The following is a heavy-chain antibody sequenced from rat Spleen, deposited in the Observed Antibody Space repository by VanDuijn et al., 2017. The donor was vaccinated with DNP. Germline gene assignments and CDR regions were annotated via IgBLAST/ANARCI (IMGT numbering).Heavy chain of an antibody. Sequence: QVQLKESGPGLVQPSQTLSLTCTVSGFSLTSYNVHWVRQAPGKGLEWVGTIWSGGGTFYNSALKSRLRISRDISKSQVFLTMNSLQTEDTAVFFCAMVRLSTGWHFDLWGPGTMVTVSS. CDR2: IWSGGGT. V-gene: IGHV2-15*01. CDR1: GFSLTSYN. CDR3: AMVRLSTGWHFDL. D-gene: IGHD1-5*01. J-gene: IGHJ1*01.